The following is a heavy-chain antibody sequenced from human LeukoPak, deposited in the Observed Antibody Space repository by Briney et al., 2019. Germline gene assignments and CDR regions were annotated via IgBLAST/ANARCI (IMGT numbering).Heavy chain of an antibody. J-gene: IGHJ3*02. CDR3: ARQGSIFYAFDI. D-gene: IGHD2-21*01. CDR1: GGSISSYY. V-gene: IGHV4-59*12. Sequence: SETLSLTCTVSGGSISSYYWSWIRQPPGKGLEWIGYIYYSGSTNYNPSLKSRVTISVDTSKNQFSLKLSSVTAADTAVYYCARQGSIFYAFDIWGQGTMVTVSS. CDR2: IYYSGST.